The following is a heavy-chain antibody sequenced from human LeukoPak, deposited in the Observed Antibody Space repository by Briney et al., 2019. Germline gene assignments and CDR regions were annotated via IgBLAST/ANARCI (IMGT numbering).Heavy chain of an antibody. CDR2: INHSGNT. D-gene: IGHD3-22*01. V-gene: IGHV4-34*01. CDR3: ARGPYDSSRD. J-gene: IGHJ4*02. CDR1: GGSLSGYY. Sequence: PSETLSLTCAVYGGSLSGYYWSWIRQPPGKGLEWIGEINHSGNTNYNPSLKSRVTISVDTSKNQFSLKLSSVTAADTAVYYCARGPYDSSRDWGQGTLVTVSS.